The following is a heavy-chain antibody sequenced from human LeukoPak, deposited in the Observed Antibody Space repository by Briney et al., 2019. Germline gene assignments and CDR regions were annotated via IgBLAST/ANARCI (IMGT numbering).Heavy chain of an antibody. D-gene: IGHD4-11*01. V-gene: IGHV3-73*01. CDR2: IRSKANSYAT. Sequence: GGSLRLSCAAAGFTFSGSAMHWVRQASGKGLEWVGRIRSKANSYATAYAASVKGRFTISRDDSKNTAYLQMNSLKTEDTAVYYCIPTDPLGFDPWGQGTLVTVSS. CDR3: IPTDPLGFDP. J-gene: IGHJ5*02. CDR1: GFTFSGSA.